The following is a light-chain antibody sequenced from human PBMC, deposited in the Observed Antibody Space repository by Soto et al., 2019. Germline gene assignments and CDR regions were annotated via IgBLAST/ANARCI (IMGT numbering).Light chain of an antibody. CDR3: QQYNSWLWT. CDR1: QSVSSK. V-gene: IGKV3-15*01. Sequence: EIVFTQSPGTLSLSLGEGATLSCRASQSVSSKLAWYQQKPGQAPRLLIYGASTRATGIPARFSGSGSGTEFTLIISSLQSEDSAVYYCQQYNSWLWTFGQGTKVDIK. J-gene: IGKJ1*01. CDR2: GAS.